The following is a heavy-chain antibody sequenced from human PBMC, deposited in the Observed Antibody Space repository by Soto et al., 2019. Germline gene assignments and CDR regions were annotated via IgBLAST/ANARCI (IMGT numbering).Heavy chain of an antibody. V-gene: IGHV3-48*02. J-gene: IGHJ6*02. CDR1: GFTFSSYT. D-gene: IGHD5-18*01. Sequence: GGSLRLSCAAYGFTFSSYTMNWVRQAPGKGLEWVSYISCSSSSIYYADSVKGRFTVSRDNAKNSLYLQMNSLRDEDTAVYYCARDPEAPPTRGYSYYGMDVWGQGTTVTGSS. CDR2: ISCSSSSI. CDR3: ARDPEAPPTRGYSYYGMDV.